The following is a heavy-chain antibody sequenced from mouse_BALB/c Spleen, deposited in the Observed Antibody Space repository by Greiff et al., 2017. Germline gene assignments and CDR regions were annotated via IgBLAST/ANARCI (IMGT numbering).Heavy chain of an antibody. D-gene: IGHD2-2*01. CDR2: ISSGGSYT. J-gene: IGHJ4*01. V-gene: IGHV5-9-4*01. CDR3: ARLYGYDRRAMDY. Sequence: EVKVVESGGGLVKPGGSLKLSCAASGFTFSSYAMSWVRQSPEKRLEWVAEISSGGSYTYYPDTVKGRFTISRDNPKNTLFLQMTSLRSEDTAMYYCARLYGYDRRAMDYWGQGTSVTVSS. CDR1: GFTFSSYA.